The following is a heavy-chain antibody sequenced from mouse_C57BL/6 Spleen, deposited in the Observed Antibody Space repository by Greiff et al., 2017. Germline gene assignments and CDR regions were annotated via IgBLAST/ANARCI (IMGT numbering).Heavy chain of an antibody. D-gene: IGHD2-5*01. CDR3: ARGAGYYSNYFWYFDV. V-gene: IGHV1-84*01. J-gene: IGHJ1*03. Sequence: QVQLQQSGPELVKPGASVKISCKASGYTFTDYYINWVKQRPGQGLEWIGWIYPGSGNTKYNEKFKGKATLTVDTSSSTAYMQLSSLTSEDSAVYFCARGAGYYSNYFWYFDVWGTGTTVTVSS. CDR1: GYTFTDYY. CDR2: IYPGSGNT.